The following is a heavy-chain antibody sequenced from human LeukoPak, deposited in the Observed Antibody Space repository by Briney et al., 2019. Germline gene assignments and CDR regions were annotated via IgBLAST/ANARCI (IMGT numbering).Heavy chain of an antibody. Sequence: ASVKVSCKVSGYTLTELSMHWVRQAPGKGLEWMGGFDPEDGETIYAQKFQGRVTMTTDTSTSTAYMELRSLRSDDTAVYYCARAPYVAAAGTTSDYWGQGTLVTVSS. CDR2: FDPEDGET. CDR1: GYTLTELS. J-gene: IGHJ4*02. V-gene: IGHV1-24*01. D-gene: IGHD6-13*01. CDR3: ARAPYVAAAGTTSDY.